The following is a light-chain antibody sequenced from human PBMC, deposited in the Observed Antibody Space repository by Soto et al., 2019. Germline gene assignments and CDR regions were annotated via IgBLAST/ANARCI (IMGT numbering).Light chain of an antibody. CDR3: QQLNSYPRTS. V-gene: IGKV1-9*01. CDR2: AAS. Sequence: IQLTQSPSSLSASVGDRVTITGRASQGISSYLAWYQQKPGKAPKLLIYAASTLQSGVPSRFSGSGSGTDFTLTISSLQPEDFATYYCQQLNSYPRTSFGQGTRLEIK. CDR1: QGISSY. J-gene: IGKJ5*01.